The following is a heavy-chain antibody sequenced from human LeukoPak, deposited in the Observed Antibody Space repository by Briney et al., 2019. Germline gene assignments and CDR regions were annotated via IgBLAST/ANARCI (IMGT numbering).Heavy chain of an antibody. D-gene: IGHD3-10*01. CDR1: GYTFTGYY. CDR2: INPNSGGT. CDR3: ARVVGDYYYYMDV. Sequence: ASVKVSCKASGYTFTGYYMHWVRQAPGQGLEWMGWINPNSGGTNYAQKFQGRVTTTRDTSISTAYMELSRLRSDDTAVYYCARVVGDYYYYMDVWGKGTTVTVSS. J-gene: IGHJ6*03. V-gene: IGHV1-2*02.